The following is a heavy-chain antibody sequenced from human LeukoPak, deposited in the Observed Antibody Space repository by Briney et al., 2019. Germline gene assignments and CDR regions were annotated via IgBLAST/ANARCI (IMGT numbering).Heavy chain of an antibody. J-gene: IGHJ6*03. V-gene: IGHV4-38-2*02. CDR3: ARERRRQLYYYYYYMDV. CDR1: GYSISSGYY. Sequence: SETLSLTCTVSGYSISSGYYWGWIRQPPGKGLEWIGSIYHSGSTYYNPSLKSRVTISVDTSKNQFSLKLSSVTAADTAVYYCARERRRQLYYYYYYMDVWGKGTTVTISS. D-gene: IGHD6-13*01. CDR2: IYHSGST.